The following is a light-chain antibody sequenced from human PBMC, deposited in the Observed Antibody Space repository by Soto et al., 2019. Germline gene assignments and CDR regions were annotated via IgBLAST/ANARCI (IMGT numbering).Light chain of an antibody. CDR2: RNN. Sequence: QSVLTQPPSASGTPGQRVTISCSGSSSNFGSNYVYWYQQLPGTAPKLLIYRNNQRPSGVPDRFSGSKSGTSASLAISGLRSEDEADYYCAAWDDSLSGLAVFGGGTKVTVL. J-gene: IGLJ2*01. CDR3: AAWDDSLSGLAV. V-gene: IGLV1-47*01. CDR1: SSNFGSNY.